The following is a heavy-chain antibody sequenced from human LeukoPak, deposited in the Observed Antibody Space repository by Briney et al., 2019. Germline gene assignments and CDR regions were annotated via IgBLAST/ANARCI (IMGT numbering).Heavy chain of an antibody. J-gene: IGHJ6*02. Sequence: PGGSLRLSCAASGFTFSSYSMNWVRQAPGKGLEWVSSISNSDSYIYYADSVKGRFTISRDSAKNSLYLQMNSLRAEDTAVYYCARGDRAREYYYYAMDVWGQGTTVTVSS. CDR1: GFTFSSYS. D-gene: IGHD3-22*01. CDR3: ARGDRAREYYYYAMDV. CDR2: ISNSDSYI. V-gene: IGHV3-21*01.